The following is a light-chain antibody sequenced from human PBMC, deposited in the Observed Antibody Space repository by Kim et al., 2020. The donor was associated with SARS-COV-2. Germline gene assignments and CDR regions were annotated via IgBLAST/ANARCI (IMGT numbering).Light chain of an antibody. CDR2: DAS. V-gene: IGKV3-11*01. Sequence: FSPGERATPSCRASQSVSSYLAWYQQKPGQAPRLLIYDASNRATGIPARFSGSGSGTDFTLTISSLEPEDFAVYYCQQRSNWPPYTFGQGTKLEIK. CDR1: QSVSSY. CDR3: QQRSNWPPYT. J-gene: IGKJ2*01.